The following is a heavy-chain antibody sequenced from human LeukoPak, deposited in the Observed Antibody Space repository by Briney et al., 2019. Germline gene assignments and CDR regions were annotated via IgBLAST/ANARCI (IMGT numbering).Heavy chain of an antibody. CDR3: TRRPKEPDFWSGYVDS. CDR2: IFYNGNT. CDR1: GAIIKREGFN. J-gene: IGHJ4*02. D-gene: IGHD3-3*01. Sequence: SETLSLTCSVSGAIIKREGFNWDWIRQPPGKGLEYIGSIFYNGNTYYNPSLESRVTISVDTSKNQFSLNMFYVTAADTAVYYCTRRPKEPDFWSGYVDSWGQGTLVTVSS. V-gene: IGHV4-39*01.